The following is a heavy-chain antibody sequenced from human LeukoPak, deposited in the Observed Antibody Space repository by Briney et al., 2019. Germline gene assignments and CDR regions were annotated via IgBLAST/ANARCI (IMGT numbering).Heavy chain of an antibody. CDR1: GYSFTSYW. CDR3: ARTLPQDGYKSDY. J-gene: IGHJ4*02. V-gene: IGHV5-51*01. D-gene: IGHD5-24*01. Sequence: GASLQISCKGSGYSFTSYWIGWVRQMPGKGLEWMGIIYPGDSDTRYSPSFQGQVTISADKSISTAYLQWSSLKASDTAMYYCARTLPQDGYKSDYWGQGTLVTVSS. CDR2: IYPGDSDT.